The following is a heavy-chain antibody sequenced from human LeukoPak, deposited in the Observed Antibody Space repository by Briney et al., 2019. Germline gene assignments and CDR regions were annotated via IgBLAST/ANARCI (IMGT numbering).Heavy chain of an antibody. J-gene: IGHJ4*02. D-gene: IGHD2-21*01. V-gene: IGHV4-4*02. Sequence: PSGTLSLTCAVSGXSVSYDNWWSWVRQPPGKGLEWIGETHHSGSSNYNPSLKSRVTVSVDKSKNQVSLSLTSVTAADTAVYYCARHHYFALAYWGQGTLVTVSS. CDR2: THHSGSS. CDR3: ARHHYFALAY. CDR1: GXSVSYDNW.